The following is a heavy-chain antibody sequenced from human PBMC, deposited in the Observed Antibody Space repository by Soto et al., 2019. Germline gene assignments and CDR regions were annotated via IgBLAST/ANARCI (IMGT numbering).Heavy chain of an antibody. V-gene: IGHV3-48*01. J-gene: IGHJ4*02. Sequence: GGSLRLSCAASGFTFSSYSMNWVRQAPGKGLEWVSYISSSSSTIYYADSVKGRFTISRDNAKNSLYLQMNSLRAEDTAVYYCARDDDYGDYYTLIFFDYWGQGTLVTVSS. D-gene: IGHD4-17*01. CDR2: ISSSSSTI. CDR3: ARDDDYGDYYTLIFFDY. CDR1: GFTFSSYS.